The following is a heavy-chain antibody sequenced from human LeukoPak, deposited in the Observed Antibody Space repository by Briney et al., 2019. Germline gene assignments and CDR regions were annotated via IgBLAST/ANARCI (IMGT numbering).Heavy chain of an antibody. CDR1: GFTFSSYA. CDR2: ISYDGSNK. V-gene: IGHV3-30*04. D-gene: IGHD3-10*01. Sequence: GGSLRLSCAASGFTFSSYAMHRVRQAPGKGLEWVAVISYDGSNKYYADSVKGRFTISRDNSKNTLYLQMNSLRAEDTAVYYCARDSKRYYYGSGSYPDYWGQGTLVTVSS. CDR3: ARDSKRYYYGSGSYPDY. J-gene: IGHJ4*02.